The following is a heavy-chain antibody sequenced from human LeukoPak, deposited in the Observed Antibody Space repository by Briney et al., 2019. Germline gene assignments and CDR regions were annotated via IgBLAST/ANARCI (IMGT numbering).Heavy chain of an antibody. CDR2: IYYSGST. J-gene: IGHJ4*02. CDR1: GGSISSGGYY. D-gene: IGHD3-10*01. Sequence: SETLSLTCTVSGGSISSGGYYWSWIRQHPGKGLEWIGHIYYSGSTYYNPSLKSRVTVSGDTSNNQFSLKLSSVTAADTAVYYCARELSTGAAGSYPDCWGQGILVTVSS. V-gene: IGHV4-30-4*08. CDR3: ARELSTGAAGSYPDC.